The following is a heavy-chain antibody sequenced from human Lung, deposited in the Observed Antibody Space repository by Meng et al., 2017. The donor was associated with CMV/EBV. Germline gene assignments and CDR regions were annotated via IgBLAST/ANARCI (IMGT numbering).Heavy chain of an antibody. CDR2: IPHRGSS. D-gene: IGHD3-10*01. CDR1: GDSITNHNW. V-gene: IGHV4-4*02. CDR3: LRRSGGSV. Sequence: VQWRASGPAPVQPSETLSLTCAVSGDSITNHNWWAWVRQPPGKGLEWIGEIPHRGSSAYNPSLKSRVSMSIDKSKNQFSLKLTSVTAADTAVYHCLRRSGGSVWGQGTLVTVSS. J-gene: IGHJ1*01.